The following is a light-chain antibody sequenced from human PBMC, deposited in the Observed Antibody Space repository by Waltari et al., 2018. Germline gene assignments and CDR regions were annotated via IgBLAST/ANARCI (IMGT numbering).Light chain of an antibody. CDR3: QLYDSAWT. CDR1: QSVSTSY. CDR2: DTS. J-gene: IGKJ1*01. Sequence: IVLTQSPGTLSLSPGDVATLSCRTSQSVSTSYVAWYQQKPGQAPRPLIYDTSSRATGIPDRFSGSGSGTDCTLTISSLKPEDFAVYYCQLYDSAWTFGQGTKVEIK. V-gene: IGKV3-20*01.